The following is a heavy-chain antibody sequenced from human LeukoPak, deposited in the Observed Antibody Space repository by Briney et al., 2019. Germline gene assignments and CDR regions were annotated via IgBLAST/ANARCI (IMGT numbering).Heavy chain of an antibody. CDR1: GFTFSSYS. D-gene: IGHD6-19*01. J-gene: IGHJ4*02. CDR2: ISSSSSYI. Sequence: GGSLRLSCAASGFTFSSYSMYWVRQAPGKGLEWVSSISSSSSYIYYADSVKGRFTISRDNAKNSLYLQMNSLRAEDTAVYYCAKGGRVSGWYFYWGQGTLVTVSS. CDR3: AKGGRVSGWYFY. V-gene: IGHV3-21*06.